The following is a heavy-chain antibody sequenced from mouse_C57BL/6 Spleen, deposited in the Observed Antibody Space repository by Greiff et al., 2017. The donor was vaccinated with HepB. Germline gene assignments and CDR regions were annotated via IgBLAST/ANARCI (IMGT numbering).Heavy chain of an antibody. J-gene: IGHJ3*01. CDR2: ISYDGSN. CDR3: ADEGFAY. CDR1: GYSITSGYY. Sequence: EVKLVESGPGLVKPSQSLSLTCSVTGYSITSGYYWNWIRQFPGNKLEWMGYISYDGSNNYNPSLKNRISITRDTSKNQFFLKLNSVTTEDTATYYCADEGFAYWGQGTLVTVSA. V-gene: IGHV3-6*01.